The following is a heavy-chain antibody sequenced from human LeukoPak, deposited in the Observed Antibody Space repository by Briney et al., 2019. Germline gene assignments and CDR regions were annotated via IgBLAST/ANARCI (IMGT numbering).Heavy chain of an antibody. CDR3: ARGSYSAAIDY. Sequence: GGSLRLSCAASGFTFSSYEMNWVRQAPGKGLEWVSYISSSGSTIYYADSVKGRFTISRDNAKNSLYLQMNSLRAEDTAVYYCARGSYSAAIDYWGQGTLATVSS. J-gene: IGHJ4*02. CDR2: ISSSGSTI. D-gene: IGHD3-10*01. CDR1: GFTFSSYE. V-gene: IGHV3-48*03.